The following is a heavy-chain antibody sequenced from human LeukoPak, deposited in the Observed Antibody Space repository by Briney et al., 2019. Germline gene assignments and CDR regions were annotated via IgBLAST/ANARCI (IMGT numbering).Heavy chain of an antibody. CDR1: GYTFTSYY. V-gene: IGHV1-46*01. J-gene: IGHJ4*02. D-gene: IGHD3-22*01. CDR3: ARFYDSSGYGY. CDR2: INPSGGST. Sequence: ASVKVSCKASGYTFTSYYMHWVRQAPGQGLEWMGIINPSGGSTSYAQKFQGRVTMTRNTSISTAYMELSSLRSEDTAVYYCARFYDSSGYGYWGQGTLVTVSS.